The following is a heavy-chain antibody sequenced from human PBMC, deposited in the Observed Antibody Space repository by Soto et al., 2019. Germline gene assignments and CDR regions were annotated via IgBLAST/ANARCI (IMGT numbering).Heavy chain of an antibody. CDR3: AKDSPSYTTSPFYFGS. CDR1: GFDFNKYA. J-gene: IGHJ4*02. CDR2: ITSNGDST. Sequence: LRLSCAAFGFDFNKYAMTWVRQAPGKGLQWVSSITSNGDSTYYADSVKGRFTTSRDNSKNTLYLQMNSLRADDTAVFYCAKDSPSYTTSPFYFGSWGQGTLVTVSS. D-gene: IGHD2-2*02. V-gene: IGHV3-23*01.